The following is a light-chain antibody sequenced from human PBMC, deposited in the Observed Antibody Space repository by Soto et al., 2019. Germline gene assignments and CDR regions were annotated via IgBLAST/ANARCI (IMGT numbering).Light chain of an antibody. CDR1: SSDVGGYHY. CDR3: SSYTSSSTLI. Sequence: QSALTQPASVSGSPGQSITISCTGTSSDVGGYHYVSWYQQHPGKAPKLMIYDVSNRPSGVSTRFSGSKFGNTASLTISGLQAEDEADYYCSSYTSSSTLIFGGGTKLTVL. J-gene: IGLJ2*01. CDR2: DVS. V-gene: IGLV2-14*01.